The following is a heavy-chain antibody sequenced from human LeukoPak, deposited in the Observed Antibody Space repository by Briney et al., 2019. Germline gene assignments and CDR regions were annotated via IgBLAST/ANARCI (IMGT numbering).Heavy chain of an antibody. D-gene: IGHD4-23*01. CDR1: GFTFRNFG. CDR3: AKDNDIGNRGILDH. J-gene: IGHJ4*02. Sequence: PGGSLRLSCAASGFTFRNFGMHWVRQAPGRGLEWVAFIRYDGTNKYYADSVKGRFTISRDNSKNTLSLQMNSLRAEDAAIYYCAKDNDIGNRGILDHWGQGTLVTVSS. V-gene: IGHV3-30*02. CDR2: IRYDGTNK.